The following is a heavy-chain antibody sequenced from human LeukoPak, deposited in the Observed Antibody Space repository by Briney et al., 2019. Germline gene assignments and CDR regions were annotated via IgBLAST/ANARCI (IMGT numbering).Heavy chain of an antibody. D-gene: IGHD2-15*01. CDR3: AKAPYCSDGSCLNNHQWFDP. J-gene: IGHJ5*02. V-gene: IGHV3-23*01. CDR2: ISGSGGST. CDR1: GFTFSSYA. Sequence: GGSLRLSCAASGFTFSSYAMSWVRQAPGKGLEWVSAISGSGGSTYYADSVKGRFTISRDNSKNTLYLQMNSLRAEDTAVYYCAKAPYCSDGSCLNNHQWFDPWGQGTLVTVSS.